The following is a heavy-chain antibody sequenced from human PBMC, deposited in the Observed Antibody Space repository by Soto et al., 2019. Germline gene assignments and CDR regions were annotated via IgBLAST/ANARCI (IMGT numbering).Heavy chain of an antibody. CDR3: ARDSCSGGSCYWHYFDY. Sequence: QVQLVESGGGVVQPGRSLRLSCAVSGFTFSSYGMHWVRQAPGKGLEWVAVIWYDGSNKYYADSVKGRFTISRDNSKNXXYLQMNSLRAEDTAVYYCARDSCSGGSCYWHYFDYWGQGTLVTVSS. V-gene: IGHV3-33*01. D-gene: IGHD2-15*01. CDR2: IWYDGSNK. CDR1: GFTFSSYG. J-gene: IGHJ4*02.